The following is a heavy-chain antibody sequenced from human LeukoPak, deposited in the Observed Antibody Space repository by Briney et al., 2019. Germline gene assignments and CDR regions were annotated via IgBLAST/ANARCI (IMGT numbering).Heavy chain of an antibody. CDR3: VRATAAGLNAFDF. D-gene: IGHD6-13*01. CDR2: IHYSGST. V-gene: IGHV4-59*01. J-gene: IGHJ3*01. CDR1: GGSISSYF. Sequence: PSETLSLTCFASGGSISSYFWNWIRQPPRKGLEWIGYIHYSGSTNYNPSLKRRVTISVDTSKNRLSLKLNSVTAVGTAVYYCVRATAAGLNAFDFWGQGTMVTVSS.